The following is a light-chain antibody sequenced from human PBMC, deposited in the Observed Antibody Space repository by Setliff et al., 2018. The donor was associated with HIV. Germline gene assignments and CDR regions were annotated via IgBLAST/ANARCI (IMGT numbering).Light chain of an antibody. Sequence: QSVLTQPPSASGTPGQRVTISCSGSSSKIGSYTVNWYQQLPGTAPKLLIYSNNQRPSGVPDRFSGSKSGTSASLAISGLQSEYEADYYCAAWDDSLNGYVFGTGTKV. CDR3: AAWDDSLNGYV. CDR1: SSKIGSYT. J-gene: IGLJ1*01. CDR2: SNN. V-gene: IGLV1-44*01.